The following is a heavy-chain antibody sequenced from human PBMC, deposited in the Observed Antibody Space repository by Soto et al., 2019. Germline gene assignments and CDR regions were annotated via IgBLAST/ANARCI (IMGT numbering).Heavy chain of an antibody. J-gene: IGHJ4*02. CDR1: GYAFTTYG. D-gene: IGHD1-1*01. CDR2: ISAHNGNT. Sequence: QVHLVQSGAEVKKPGASVKVSCKGSGYAFTTYGITWVRQAPGQGLEWMGWISAHNGNTNYAQKLQGRVTVTRDTSTSTAYMELRSLRSDATAMYYWARGRYGDYWGQGALVTVSS. CDR3: ARGRYGDY. V-gene: IGHV1-18*01.